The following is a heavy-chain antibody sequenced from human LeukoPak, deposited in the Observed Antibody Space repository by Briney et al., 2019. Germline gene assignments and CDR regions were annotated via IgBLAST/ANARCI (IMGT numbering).Heavy chain of an antibody. D-gene: IGHD1-26*01. CDR2: ISGSGGST. V-gene: IGHV3-23*01. CDR3: ANLVGAHRAQGY. Sequence: GGSLRLSCAASGFTFSSYAMSWVRQAPGKGLEWVSAISGSGGSTYYADSVKGRFTISRDNSKNTLYLQMNSLRAEDTAVYYCANLVGAHRAQGYWGQGTLVTVSS. CDR1: GFTFSSYA. J-gene: IGHJ4*02.